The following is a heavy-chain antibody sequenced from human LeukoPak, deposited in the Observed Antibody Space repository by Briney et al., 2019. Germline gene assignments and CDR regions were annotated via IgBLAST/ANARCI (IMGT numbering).Heavy chain of an antibody. J-gene: IGHJ6*03. CDR2: MNPGSGDT. V-gene: IGHV1-8*02. CDR3: ARSRRGYYMDV. CDR1: GYTFSNFD. Sequence: SVTVSCKASGYTFSNFDVNGVRQAPGQGLEWMAWMNPGSGDTGYEGKFQARLTMSSNTSITTASMERRSLTSEDTAVYYCARSRRGYYMDVWGKGTTVIVSS.